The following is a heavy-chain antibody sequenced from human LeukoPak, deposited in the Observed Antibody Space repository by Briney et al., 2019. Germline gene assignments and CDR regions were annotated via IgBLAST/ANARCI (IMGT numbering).Heavy chain of an antibody. D-gene: IGHD3-9*01. V-gene: IGHV1-8*01. J-gene: IGHJ4*02. CDR3: ARVPLTPTPRPRLYYFDY. CDR2: MNPNSGNT. Sequence: EASVKVSCKASGYTFTSYDINWVRQATGQGLEWMGWMNPNSGNTGYAQKFQGRVTMTRNTSISTAYMELSSLRSEDTAVYYCARVPLTPTPRPRLYYFDYWGQGTLATVSS. CDR1: GYTFTSYD.